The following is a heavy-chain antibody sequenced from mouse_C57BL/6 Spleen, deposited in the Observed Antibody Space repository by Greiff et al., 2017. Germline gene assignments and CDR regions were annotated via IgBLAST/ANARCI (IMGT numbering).Heavy chain of an antibody. J-gene: IGHJ1*03. CDR2: IDPENGDT. V-gene: IGHV14-4*01. CDR3: TTLPITTVPYWYFDV. Sequence: EVKLMESGAELVRPGASVKLSCTASGFNIKDDYMHWVKQRPEQGLEWIGWIDPENGDTEYASKFQGKATITADTSSNTAYLQLSSLTSEDTAVYYCTTLPITTVPYWYFDVWGTGTTVTVSS. D-gene: IGHD1-1*01. CDR1: GFNIKDDY.